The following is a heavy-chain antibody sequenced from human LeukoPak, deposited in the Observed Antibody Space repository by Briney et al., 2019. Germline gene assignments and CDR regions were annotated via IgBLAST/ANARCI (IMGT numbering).Heavy chain of an antibody. Sequence: GGSLRLSCAASGFTFRNYGMNWVRQPPGKGLEWVAYISSTSSNIAYADSVKGRFTISRDNSKNTLYLQMHSLRAEDTAVYYCASGSWYVDTPPYWGEGTLVTVSS. CDR1: GFTFRNYG. CDR2: ISSTSSNI. J-gene: IGHJ4*02. D-gene: IGHD6-13*01. CDR3: ASGSWYVDTPPY. V-gene: IGHV3-48*01.